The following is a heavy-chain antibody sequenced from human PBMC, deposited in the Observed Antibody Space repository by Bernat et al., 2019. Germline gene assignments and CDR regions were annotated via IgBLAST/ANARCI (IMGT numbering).Heavy chain of an antibody. J-gene: IGHJ4*02. CDR3: ARGGDYEFDY. V-gene: IGHV3-33*08. D-gene: IGHD4-17*01. CDR1: GFTVSSNY. CDR2: IWYDGSNK. Sequence: VQLVESGGGLVQPGGSLRLSCAASGFTVSSNYMSWVRQAPGKGLEWVAVIWYDGSNKYYADSVKGRFTISRDNSKNTLYLQMNSLRAEDTAVYYCARGGDYEFDYWGQGTLVTVSS.